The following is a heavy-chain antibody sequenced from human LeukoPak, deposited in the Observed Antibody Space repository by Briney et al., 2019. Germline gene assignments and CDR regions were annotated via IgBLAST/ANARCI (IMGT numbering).Heavy chain of an antibody. CDR3: ARESVAGTFDY. J-gene: IGHJ4*02. V-gene: IGHV1-3*01. Sequence: ASVKVSCKASGYTFTSYAMHWVRQAPGQRLEWMGWINAGNGNTKYSQKFQGRVIITRDTSASTAYMELSSLRSEDTAVYYCARESVAGTFDYWGQGTLVTVSS. D-gene: IGHD6-19*01. CDR1: GYTFTSYA. CDR2: INAGNGNT.